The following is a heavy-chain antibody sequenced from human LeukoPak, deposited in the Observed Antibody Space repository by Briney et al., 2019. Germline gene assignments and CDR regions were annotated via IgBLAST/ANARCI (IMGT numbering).Heavy chain of an antibody. CDR2: INHSGST. CDR3: ARGLRFYDY. CDR1: GGSFSGYY. J-gene: IGHJ4*02. Sequence: SETLSLTCAVYGGSFSGYYWSWIRQPPGKGLEWIGEINHSGSTNYNPSLKSRVTISVDTSKNQFSLKLSSVTAADTAVYYCARGLRFYDYWGQGTLVTVSS. V-gene: IGHV4-34*01.